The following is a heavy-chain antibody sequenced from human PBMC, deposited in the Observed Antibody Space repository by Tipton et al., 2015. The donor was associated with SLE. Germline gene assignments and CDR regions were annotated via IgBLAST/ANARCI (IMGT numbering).Heavy chain of an antibody. CDR1: GGSISSGSYY. J-gene: IGHJ5*02. D-gene: IGHD1-20*01. CDR2: MYISGST. Sequence: TLSLTCTVSGGSISSGSYYWSWIRQPAGKGLEWIGRMYISGSTNYNPSLKSRVTISVDTSKNQFSLKLSSVTAADTAVYYCARFQGNWNWFDPWGQGTLVTVSS. CDR3: ARFQGNWNWFDP. V-gene: IGHV4-61*02.